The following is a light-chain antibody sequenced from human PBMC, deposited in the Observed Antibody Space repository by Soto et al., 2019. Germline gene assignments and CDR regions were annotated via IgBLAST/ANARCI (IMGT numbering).Light chain of an antibody. V-gene: IGKV3-20*01. CDR1: QSVNTKY. CDR3: QQFGTSSMVT. J-gene: IGKJ3*01. CDR2: GVS. Sequence: EIVFTQSPGTLSLSPGERATLSCRASQSVNTKYLAWYQQKPGQAPRLLISGVSSRANGIPDRFSGGGSWTDLILTISRVEPEDFSVYYCQQFGTSSMVTFGPGTKVDIK.